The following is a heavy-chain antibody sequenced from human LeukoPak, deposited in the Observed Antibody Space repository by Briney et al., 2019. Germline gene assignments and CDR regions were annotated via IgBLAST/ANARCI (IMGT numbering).Heavy chain of an antibody. J-gene: IGHJ6*03. Sequence: GGSLRLSCAASGFTFSSYAMHWVRQAPGKGLEYVSAISSNGGSTYYANSVKGRFTISRDNSKNTLYLQMGSLRAEDMAVYYCARSHQDSGYDWRDYYYYMDIWGKGTTVTVSS. CDR3: ARSHQDSGYDWRDYYYYMDI. D-gene: IGHD5-12*01. CDR1: GFTFSSYA. V-gene: IGHV3-64*01. CDR2: ISSNGGST.